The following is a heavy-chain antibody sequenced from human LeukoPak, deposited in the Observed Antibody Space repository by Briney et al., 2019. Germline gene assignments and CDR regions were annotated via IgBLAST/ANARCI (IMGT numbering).Heavy chain of an antibody. D-gene: IGHD4-17*01. Sequence: GGSLRLSCAASRFTFSDYYMTGVRQAPGRGLEWVANIKEDGSEKNYVDSVKGRFTISRDNAKNSVYLLLNSLTPEDTAVYYCARDLRAGGTWSYGVYFGLWGRGTLVTVSS. CDR2: IKEDGSEK. J-gene: IGHJ2*01. CDR3: ARDLRAGGTWSYGVYFGL. CDR1: RFTFSDYY. V-gene: IGHV3-7*01.